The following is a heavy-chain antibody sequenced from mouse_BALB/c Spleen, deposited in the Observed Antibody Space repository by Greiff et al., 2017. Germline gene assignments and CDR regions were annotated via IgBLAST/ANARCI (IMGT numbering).Heavy chain of an antibody. J-gene: IGHJ4*01. CDR2: ISSGGGST. CDR3: ARLETYDYDHYYAMDY. D-gene: IGHD2-4*01. Sequence: EVQVVESGGGLVKPGGSLKLSCAASGFAFSSYDMSWVRQTPEKRLEWVAYISSGGGSTYYPDTVKGRFTISRDNAKNTLYLQMSSLKSEDTAMYYCARLETYDYDHYYAMDYWGQGTSVTVSS. CDR1: GFAFSSYD. V-gene: IGHV5-12-1*01.